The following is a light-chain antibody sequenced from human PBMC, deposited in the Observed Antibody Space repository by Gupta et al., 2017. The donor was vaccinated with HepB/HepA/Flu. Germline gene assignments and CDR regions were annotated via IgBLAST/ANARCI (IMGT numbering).Light chain of an antibody. CDR2: DAS. Sequence: VLTQSPATLSLSPGERATLSCRASQSVSSYLAWYQQKPGQAPRLLIYDASNRATGIPARFSGSGSGTDFTLTISSLEPEDFAVYYCQQRSNWPPFTFGPGTKVDIK. V-gene: IGKV3-11*01. CDR3: QQRSNWPPFT. J-gene: IGKJ3*01. CDR1: QSVSSY.